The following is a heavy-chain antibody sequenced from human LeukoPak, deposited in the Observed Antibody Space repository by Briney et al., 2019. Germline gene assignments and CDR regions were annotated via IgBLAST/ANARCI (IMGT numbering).Heavy chain of an antibody. Sequence: ASLRVSSKASGYTFTTYGISWVRQAPGQGLEWMGWISVHNGNTHYTQKPQGRVTISTDTSTRTAYMELRSLRSDDTGVYYCARDGGYYDSRGYGLFDYWGQGTLVTVSS. CDR1: GYTFTTYG. CDR3: ARDGGYYDSRGYGLFDY. D-gene: IGHD3-22*01. V-gene: IGHV1-18*01. CDR2: ISVHNGNT. J-gene: IGHJ4*02.